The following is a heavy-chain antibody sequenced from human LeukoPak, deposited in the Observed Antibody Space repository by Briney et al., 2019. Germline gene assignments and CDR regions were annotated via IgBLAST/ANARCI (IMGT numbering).Heavy chain of an antibody. CDR2: ISHEGDS. CDR1: GVSLRGYY. V-gene: IGHV4-34*01. D-gene: IGHD1-7*01. CDR3: ARGRNYVSDYYFVV. J-gene: IGHJ6*03. Sequence: PSETLSLTCAVYGVSLRGYYWSWIRQSPEKGLEWIGEISHEGDSIYNPSLKSRLTLSVDMSKNQFSLKLRSVTAADTAVYYCARGRNYVSDYYFVVWGKGTTVIVSS.